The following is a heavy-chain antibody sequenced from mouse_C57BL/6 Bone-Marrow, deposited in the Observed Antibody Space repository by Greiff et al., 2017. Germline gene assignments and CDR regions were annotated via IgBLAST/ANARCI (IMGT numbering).Heavy chain of an antibody. CDR3: THYYYGPWDY. CDR1: GFNIKDDY. D-gene: IGHD1-1*01. CDR2: IDPENGDT. V-gene: IGHV14-4*01. Sequence: VQLKQSGAELVRPGASVKLSCTASGFNIKDDYMHWVKQRPEQGLEWIGWIDPENGDTEYASKFQGKATITADTSSNTAYLQLSSLTSEDTSVYYCTHYYYGPWDYWGQGTTLTVSS. J-gene: IGHJ2*01.